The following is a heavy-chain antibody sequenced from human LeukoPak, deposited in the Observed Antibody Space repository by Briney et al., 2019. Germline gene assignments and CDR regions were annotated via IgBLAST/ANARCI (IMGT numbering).Heavy chain of an antibody. CDR1: GYTFTGYY. Sequence: GASVKVSCKASGYTFTGYYMHWVRQAPGQGLEWMGWINPNSGGTNYAQKFQGRVTMTRDTSISTAYMELSRLRSDDTAVYYCARSYKSSIVVVPAADYWFDPWGQGTLVTASS. D-gene: IGHD2-2*01. J-gene: IGHJ5*02. CDR2: INPNSGGT. CDR3: ARSYKSSIVVVPAADYWFDP. V-gene: IGHV1-2*02.